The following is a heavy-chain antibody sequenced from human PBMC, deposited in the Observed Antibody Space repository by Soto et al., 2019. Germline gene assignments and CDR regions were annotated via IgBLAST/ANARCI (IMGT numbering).Heavy chain of an antibody. V-gene: IGHV3-23*01. J-gene: IGHJ6*04. CDR3: ARERLGYGAGRGGMDV. CDR2: MSGSGSSI. D-gene: IGHD3-10*01. CDR1: GFTFSSFV. Sequence: EVQLLESGGAVVQPGGSLRLSCAASGFTFSSFVMNWVRQAPGKGLEWVSGMSGSGSSIYHADSVKGRFTISRDNSKNTLFLDMKSLRADDTAVYHCARERLGYGAGRGGMDVWGKGTTVNVSS.